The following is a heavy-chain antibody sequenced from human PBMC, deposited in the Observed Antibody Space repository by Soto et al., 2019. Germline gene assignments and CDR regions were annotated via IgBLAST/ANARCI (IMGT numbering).Heavy chain of an antibody. J-gene: IGHJ5*02. Sequence: PSETLSLTCTVSGGSISSYDWSWIRQPPGKGLEWIGYIYYSGSTNYNPSLKSRVTISVDTSKNQFSLKLSSVTAADTAVYYCARAAVAPGIAAAGRPSTNWFDPWGHGTLVTPSS. D-gene: IGHD6-13*01. V-gene: IGHV4-59*01. CDR1: GGSISSYD. CDR3: ARAAVAPGIAAAGRPSTNWFDP. CDR2: IYYSGST.